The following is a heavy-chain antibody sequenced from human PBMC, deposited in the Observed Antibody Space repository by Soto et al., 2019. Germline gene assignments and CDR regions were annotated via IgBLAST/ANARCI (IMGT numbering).Heavy chain of an antibody. CDR1: GFTFSSYA. V-gene: IGHV3-30-3*01. Sequence: GGSLRLSCAASGFTFSSYAMHWVRQAPGKGLEWVAVISYDGSNKYYADSVKGRFTISRDNSKNTLYLQMNSLRAEDTAVYYCAKDFIDDYVWGSYRPYNWFDPWGQGTLVTVSS. J-gene: IGHJ5*02. CDR2: ISYDGSNK. CDR3: AKDFIDDYVWGSYRPYNWFDP. D-gene: IGHD3-16*02.